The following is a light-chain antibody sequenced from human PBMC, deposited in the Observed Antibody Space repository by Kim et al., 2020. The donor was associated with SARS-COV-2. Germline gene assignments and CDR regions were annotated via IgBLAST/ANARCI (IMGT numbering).Light chain of an antibody. Sequence: PDELSTPSCRASQSFTSVYLAWYQQHPGQSPGFLISDISSRATGILDRFSGSGSGTAFTLTNIRLEPEDFAVYYCYQYGSSPQTFGQVTKVDIK. J-gene: IGKJ1*01. CDR3: YQYGSSPQT. CDR2: DIS. V-gene: IGKV3-20*01. CDR1: QSFTSVY.